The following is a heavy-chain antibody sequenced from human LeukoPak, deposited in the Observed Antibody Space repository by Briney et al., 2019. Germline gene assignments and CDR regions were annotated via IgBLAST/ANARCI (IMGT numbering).Heavy chain of an antibody. Sequence: ASVKVSCKASGYTFTSYGISWVRQAPGQGLEWMGWISAYNGNTNYAQKLQGRVTMTTDTSTSTAYMELRSLRSDVTAVYYCARDPSLRYFDWFNSGLDYWGQGTLVTVSS. CDR1: GYTFTSYG. J-gene: IGHJ4*02. V-gene: IGHV1-18*04. D-gene: IGHD3-9*01. CDR3: ARDPSLRYFDWFNSGLDY. CDR2: ISAYNGNT.